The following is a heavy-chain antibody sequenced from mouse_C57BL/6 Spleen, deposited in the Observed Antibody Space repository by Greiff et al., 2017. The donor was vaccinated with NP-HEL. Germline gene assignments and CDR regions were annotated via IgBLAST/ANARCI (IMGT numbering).Heavy chain of an antibody. CDR1: GYSITSGYY. D-gene: IGHD2-4*01. V-gene: IGHV3-6*01. J-gene: IGHJ2*01. CDR2: ISYDGSN. Sequence: EVQLVESGPGLVKPSQSLSLTCSVTGYSITSGYYWNWIRQFPGNKLEWMGYISYDGSNNYNPSLKNRITITRDTSKNQFFLKLNSVTTEDTATFYYARNPAIYDDYDEGFDYWGQGTTLTVSS. CDR3: ARNPAIYDDYDEGFDY.